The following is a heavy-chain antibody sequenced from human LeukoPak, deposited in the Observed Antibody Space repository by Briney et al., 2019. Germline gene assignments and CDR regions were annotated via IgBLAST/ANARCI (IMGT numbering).Heavy chain of an antibody. CDR2: FSASKNNR. Sequence: GGSLRLSCAASGFTFSSTSMSWVRQAPGKGLEWVSSFSASKNNRHYVDSVKGRFIISRDNSKNTLFLQMNNLGAEDTALYHCARNNGMDVWGQGTTVIVSS. V-gene: IGHV3-23*01. CDR1: GFTFSSTS. J-gene: IGHJ6*02. CDR3: ARNNGMDV.